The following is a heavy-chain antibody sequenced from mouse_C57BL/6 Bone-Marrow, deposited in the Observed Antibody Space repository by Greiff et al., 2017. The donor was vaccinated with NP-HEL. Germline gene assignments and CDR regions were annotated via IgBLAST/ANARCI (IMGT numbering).Heavy chain of an antibody. CDR1: GYTFTSYW. D-gene: IGHD1-1*01. CDR2: IHPNSGST. Sequence: VQLQQPGAELVKPGASVKLSCKASGYTFTSYWMHWVKQRPGQGLEWIGMIHPNSGSTNYNEKFKSKATLTVDKSSSTAYMQLSSLTSEDSAVYYCARFQYYLLLRRRWFAYWGQGTLVTVSA. J-gene: IGHJ3*01. CDR3: ARFQYYLLLRRRWFAY. V-gene: IGHV1-64*01.